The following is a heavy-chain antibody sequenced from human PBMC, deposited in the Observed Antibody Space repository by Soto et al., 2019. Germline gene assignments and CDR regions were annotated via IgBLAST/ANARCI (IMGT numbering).Heavy chain of an antibody. D-gene: IGHD3-10*01. V-gene: IGHV1-18*01. J-gene: IGHJ4*02. CDR3: ATYDYGTGYFDY. CDR2: ISAYNGNT. Sequence: ASVKVSCKASGYTFTSYGISWVRQAPGQGLEWMGWISAYNGNTNYAQKLQGRVTMTTDTSTSTAYMELRSLRSDDTAVYYCATYDYGTGYFDYWGQGTLVTVYS. CDR1: GYTFTSYG.